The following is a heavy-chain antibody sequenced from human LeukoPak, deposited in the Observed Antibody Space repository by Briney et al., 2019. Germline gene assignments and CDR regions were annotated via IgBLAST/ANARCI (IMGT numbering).Heavy chain of an antibody. J-gene: IGHJ3*02. CDR1: GGSISSYY. CDR3: ARGNYYDSRTYYRAFDI. V-gene: IGHV4-59*01. CDR2: IYYSGST. Sequence: PSETLSLTCTVSGGSISSYYWSWIRQPPGKGLEWIGYIYYSGSTNYNPSLKSRVTISVDTSKNQFSLKLSSVTAADTAVYYRARGNYYDSRTYYRAFDIWGLGTMVSVSS. D-gene: IGHD3-22*01.